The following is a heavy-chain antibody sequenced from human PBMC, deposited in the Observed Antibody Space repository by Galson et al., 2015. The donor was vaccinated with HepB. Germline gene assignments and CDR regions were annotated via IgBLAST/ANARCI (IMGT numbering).Heavy chain of an antibody. D-gene: IGHD6-19*01. J-gene: IGHJ6*02. Sequence: SLRLSCAASGFTFSSYWMSWVRQAPGKGLEWVANIKQDGSEKYYVDSVKGRFTISRDNAKNSLYLQMNSLRAEDTAVYYCAREPRGPGGVSSGWYAWGDYYYGMDVWGQGTTVTVSS. V-gene: IGHV3-7*01. CDR3: AREPRGPGGVSSGWYAWGDYYYGMDV. CDR2: IKQDGSEK. CDR1: GFTFSSYW.